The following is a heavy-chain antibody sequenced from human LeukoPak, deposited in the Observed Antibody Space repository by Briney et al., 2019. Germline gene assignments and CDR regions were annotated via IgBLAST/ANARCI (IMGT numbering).Heavy chain of an antibody. Sequence: PGGSLRLSCAASGFTFSSYWMHWVRQAPGKGLVWVSRINSDGSSTSYADSVKGRFTISRDNAKNTLYLQMNSLRAEDTAVYYCARETDSSGYYEDYWGQGTLVTVSS. CDR1: GFTFSSYW. J-gene: IGHJ4*02. D-gene: IGHD3-22*01. CDR2: INSDGSST. CDR3: ARETDSSGYYEDY. V-gene: IGHV3-74*01.